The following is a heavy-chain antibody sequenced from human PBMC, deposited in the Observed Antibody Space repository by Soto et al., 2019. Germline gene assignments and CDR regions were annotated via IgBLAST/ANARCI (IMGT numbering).Heavy chain of an antibody. CDR1: GYTFTSYG. J-gene: IGHJ3*02. Sequence: QVQLVQSGAEVKKPGALVKVSCKASGYTFTSYGISWVRQAPGQGLEWMGWISAYNGNTNYAQKLQGRVTMTTDTSTSTAYMELRSLRSDDTAVYYCARHGDDIWTGYYNRSSALDIWGQGTMVTVSS. V-gene: IGHV1-18*01. CDR2: ISAYNGNT. D-gene: IGHD3-9*01. CDR3: ARHGDDIWTGYYNRSSALDI.